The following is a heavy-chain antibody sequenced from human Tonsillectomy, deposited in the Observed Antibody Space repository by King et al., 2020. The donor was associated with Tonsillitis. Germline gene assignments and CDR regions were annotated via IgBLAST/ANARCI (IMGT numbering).Heavy chain of an antibody. V-gene: IGHV4-31*03. Sequence: HVQLQESGPGLVKPSQTLSLTCTVSGVSTSNGAYYWSWVRQHPGKGLEWIGYIYHSGSTYYNPSLRSRVTISVDTSKNQFSLKLTSVTAADTAVYYCARGYFRGGFDPWGQGTLVTVSS. CDR2: IYHSGST. D-gene: IGHD5-18*01. CDR3: ARGYFRGGFDP. J-gene: IGHJ5*02. CDR1: GVSTSNGAYY.